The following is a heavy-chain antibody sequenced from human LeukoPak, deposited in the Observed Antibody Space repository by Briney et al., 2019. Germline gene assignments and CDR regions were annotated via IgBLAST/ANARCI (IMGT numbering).Heavy chain of an antibody. CDR1: GGSFSGYY. J-gene: IGHJ4*02. CDR2: INHSGST. CDR3: ARARKTYYYDSSGYKFDY. D-gene: IGHD3-22*01. V-gene: IGHV4-34*01. Sequence: SETLSLTCAVYGGSFSGYYWSWIRQPPGKGLEWIGEINHSGSTNYSPSLKSRVTISVDTSKNQFSLKLSSVTAADTAVYYCARARKTYYYDSSGYKFDYWGQGTLVTVSS.